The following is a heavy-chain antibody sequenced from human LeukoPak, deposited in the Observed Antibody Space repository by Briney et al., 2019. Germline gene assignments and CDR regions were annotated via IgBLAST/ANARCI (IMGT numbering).Heavy chain of an antibody. CDR3: ARQPMPRSTFDY. Sequence: VASVKVSCKASGYTFTSYDINWVRQATGQGLEWMGWMNPNSGNTGYAQKFQGRVTMTRNTSISTAYMELSSLRSEDTAVYYCARQPMPRSTFDYWGQGTLVTVSS. J-gene: IGHJ4*02. D-gene: IGHD1-1*01. CDR1: GYTFTSYD. CDR2: MNPNSGNT. V-gene: IGHV1-8*01.